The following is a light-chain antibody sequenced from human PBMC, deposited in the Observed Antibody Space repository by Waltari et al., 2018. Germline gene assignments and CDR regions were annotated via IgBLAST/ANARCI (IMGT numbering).Light chain of an antibody. CDR1: SLRNYY. CDR3: NSRDSSGNHII. CDR2: GKN. J-gene: IGLJ2*01. Sequence: SSELTQDPAVSVALGQTVRITCQGDSLRNYYATWYQQKPGQAPVLVIYGKNNPPSGIPDRFPGSSSGNTASLTITGAQAEDEADYYCNSRDSSGNHIIFGGGTKLTVL. V-gene: IGLV3-19*01.